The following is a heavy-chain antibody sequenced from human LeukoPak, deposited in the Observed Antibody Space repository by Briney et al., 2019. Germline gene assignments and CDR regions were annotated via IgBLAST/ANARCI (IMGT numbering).Heavy chain of an antibody. CDR3: ASLEYSSSSKDFDY. D-gene: IGHD6-6*01. J-gene: IGHJ4*02. CDR2: ISSSGSTI. V-gene: IGHV3-48*03. CDR1: GFAFSSYE. Sequence: PGGSLRLSCAASGFAFSSYEMNWVRQAPRKGLEWVSYISSSGSTIYYADSVKGRFTISRDNAKNSLYLQTNSLRAEDAAVYYCASLEYSSSSKDFDYWGQGTLVTVSS.